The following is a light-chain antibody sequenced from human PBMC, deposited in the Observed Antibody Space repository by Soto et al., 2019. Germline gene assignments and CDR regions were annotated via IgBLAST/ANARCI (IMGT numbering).Light chain of an antibody. CDR3: QQYYSTPLT. CDR1: QSLLYSSNNKNY. J-gene: IGKJ1*01. V-gene: IGKV4-1*01. Sequence: DIVMTQSPDSLAVSLGERATINCKSGQSLLYSSNNKNYLAWYQQKPGQPPKLLVYWASTRESGVPDRFSGSGSGTDFTLTISSLQAEDVAVYYCQQYYSTPLTFGQGTKVEIK. CDR2: WAS.